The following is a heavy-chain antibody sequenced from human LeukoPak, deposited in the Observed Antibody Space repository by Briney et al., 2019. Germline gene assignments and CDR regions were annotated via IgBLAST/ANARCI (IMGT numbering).Heavy chain of an antibody. CDR3: ASYFEILTGYYGGNAFDV. J-gene: IGHJ3*01. V-gene: IGHV1-2*02. D-gene: IGHD3-9*01. CDR1: GYTFSGYY. Sequence: ASVKVSCKASGYTFSGYYMHWVRQAPGQGLEWMGWINPNGGGTKYALKFQARVTLTRDTSISSAYMELSGLKSDDTAVYYCASYFEILTGYYGGNAFDVWGQGTMVTVSS. CDR2: INPNGGGT.